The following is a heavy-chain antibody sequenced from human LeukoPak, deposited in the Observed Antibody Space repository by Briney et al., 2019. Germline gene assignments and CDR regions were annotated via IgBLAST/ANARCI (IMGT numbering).Heavy chain of an antibody. Sequence: SETLSLTCTVSGGSISSGGYYWSWIRQHPGKGLEWIGYIYYSGSTYYNPSLKSRVTISVDTSKSQFSLKLSSVTAADTAVYYCARTIYGDFDYWGQGTLVTVSS. CDR1: GGSISSGGYY. J-gene: IGHJ4*02. D-gene: IGHD4-17*01. CDR3: ARTIYGDFDY. CDR2: IYYSGST. V-gene: IGHV4-31*03.